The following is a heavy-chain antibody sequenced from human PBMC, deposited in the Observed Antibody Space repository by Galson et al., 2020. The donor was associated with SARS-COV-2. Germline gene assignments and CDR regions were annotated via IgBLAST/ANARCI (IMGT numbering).Heavy chain of an antibody. CDR2: FDPEDGEV. D-gene: IGHD3-22*01. J-gene: IGHJ4*02. V-gene: IGHV1-24*01. Sequence: ASVKVSCKVSGYTLTELSMHWVRQAPGEGLEWVGGFDPEDGEVIHAQKFQGRVTMTEDTSTDTAYMQLSRLRSDDTAVYYCATDPTYYYDGTGYYNVDFWGQGTLVTVSS. CDR3: ATDPTYYYDGTGYYNVDF. CDR1: GYTLTELS.